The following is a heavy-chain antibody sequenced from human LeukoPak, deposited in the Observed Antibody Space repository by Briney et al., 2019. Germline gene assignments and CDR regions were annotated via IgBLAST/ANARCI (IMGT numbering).Heavy chain of an antibody. CDR3: ARQQVGLDYGDYGGIDY. CDR2: IYYSGST. D-gene: IGHD4-17*01. CDR1: GGSISSSSYY. J-gene: IGHJ4*02. V-gene: IGHV4-39*07. Sequence: SETLSLTCTVSGGSISSSSYYWGWIRQPPGKGLVWIGSIYYSGSTYYNPSLKSRVTISVDTSKNQFSLKLSSVTAADTAVYYCARQQVGLDYGDYGGIDYWGQGTLVTVSS.